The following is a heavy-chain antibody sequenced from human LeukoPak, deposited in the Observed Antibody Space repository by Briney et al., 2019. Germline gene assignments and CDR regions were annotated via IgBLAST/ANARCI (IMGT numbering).Heavy chain of an antibody. CDR3: AKDLYYDSSGYQALLAY. J-gene: IGHJ4*02. D-gene: IGHD3-22*01. CDR2: ISGSGGST. V-gene: IGHV3-23*01. CDR1: GFTFSSYA. Sequence: SGGSLRLSCAASGFTFSSYAMSWVRQAPGKGLEWVSAISGSGGSTYYADSVKGRFTISRDNSKNTLYLQMNSLRAEDTAVYYCAKDLYYDSSGYQALLAYWGQGTLVTVSS.